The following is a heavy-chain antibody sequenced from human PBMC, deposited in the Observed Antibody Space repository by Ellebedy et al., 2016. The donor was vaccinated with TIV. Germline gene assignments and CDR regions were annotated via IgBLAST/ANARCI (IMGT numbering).Heavy chain of an antibody. J-gene: IGHJ5*01. CDR2: PSCGGGTT. CDR3: ARKGPYSGTYYPFDY. CDR1: GFTFGNYA. D-gene: IGHD3-10*01. Sequence: PGGSLRLSCAASGFTFGNYAMSWVRQAPGKGLEWVPAPSCGGGTTFQADPVQGRFAVSRDNSKNTCYLQMNRLRVEDRAVYYCARKGPYSGTYYPFDYWGHGTLVTVSS. V-gene: IGHV3-23*01.